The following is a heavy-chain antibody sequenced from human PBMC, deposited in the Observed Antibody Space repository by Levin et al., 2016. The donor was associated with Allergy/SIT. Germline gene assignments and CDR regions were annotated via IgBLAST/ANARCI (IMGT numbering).Heavy chain of an antibody. CDR3: AKDRTHQNFPQAYYHYGMDV. CDR2: MSYDGSNE. Sequence: VRQAPGKGLEWVSVMSYDGSNEYYADSVKGRFTISRDNSKNTLYLQLNSLRTEDTAVYYCAKDRTHQNFPQAYYHYGMDVWGQGTTVTVSS. V-gene: IGHV3-30*18. J-gene: IGHJ6*02. D-gene: IGHD3-10*01.